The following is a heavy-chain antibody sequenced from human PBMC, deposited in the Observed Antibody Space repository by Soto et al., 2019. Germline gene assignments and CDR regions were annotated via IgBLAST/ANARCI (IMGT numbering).Heavy chain of an antibody. J-gene: IGHJ4*02. Sequence: PGGSLRLSCAASGFTFSSYAMHWVRQAPGKGLEWVAVISYDGSNKYYADSVKGRFTISRGNSKNTLYLQMNSLRAEDTAVYYCARVRAPGGYYYGPFDYWGQGTLVTVSS. CDR2: ISYDGSNK. CDR3: ARVRAPGGYYYGPFDY. D-gene: IGHD3-22*01. V-gene: IGHV3-30-3*01. CDR1: GFTFSSYA.